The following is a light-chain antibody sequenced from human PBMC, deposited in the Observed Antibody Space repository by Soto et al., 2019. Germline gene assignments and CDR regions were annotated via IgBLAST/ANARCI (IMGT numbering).Light chain of an antibody. V-gene: IGKV3-20*01. Sequence: VLAQTAGILSLSPGERATLSCRASQSVSSSYFAWYQQKPGQAPRLLIYGASTRATGVPDRFSGSGSGTDFTLTISRLEPEDFAVYYCQQYGSSPRTFGQGTKVDIK. CDR2: GAS. CDR3: QQYGSSPRT. J-gene: IGKJ1*01. CDR1: QSVSSSY.